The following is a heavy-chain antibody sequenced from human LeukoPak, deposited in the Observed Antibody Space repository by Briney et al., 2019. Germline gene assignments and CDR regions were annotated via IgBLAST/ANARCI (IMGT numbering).Heavy chain of an antibody. CDR3: AREGEVVAATLVVPGYYYYGMDV. D-gene: IGHD2-15*01. CDR1: GYTFTSYG. Sequence: SVKVSCKASGYTFTSYGISWVRQAPGQGLEWMGGIIPIFGTANYAQKFQGRVTITADESTSTAYMELSSLRSEDTAVYYCAREGEVVAATLVVPGYYYYGMDVWGQGTTVTVSS. V-gene: IGHV1-69*13. CDR2: IIPIFGTA. J-gene: IGHJ6*02.